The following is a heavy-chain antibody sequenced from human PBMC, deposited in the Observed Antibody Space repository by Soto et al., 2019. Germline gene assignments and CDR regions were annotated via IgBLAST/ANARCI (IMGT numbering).Heavy chain of an antibody. CDR1: GGSMSSFY. D-gene: IGHD3-16*01. CDR2: IYGFVGT. Sequence: QVQLQESGPGLVKSSETLSLTCTVSGGSMSSFYWSWIRQPAGKGLEWIARIYGFVGTNYNPSLKSRVTLSLDTSQKKFSMTLTSVNAADTAVYYCAREEASSYASRHFHDWGQGTLVTVSS. J-gene: IGHJ4*02. V-gene: IGHV4-4*07. CDR3: AREEASSYASRHFHD.